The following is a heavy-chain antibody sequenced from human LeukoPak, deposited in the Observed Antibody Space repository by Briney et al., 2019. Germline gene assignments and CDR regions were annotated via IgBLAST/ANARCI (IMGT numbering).Heavy chain of an antibody. CDR3: ARNLLDCSSTSCYFGYFQH. CDR2: IYSGGST. V-gene: IGHV3-53*04. J-gene: IGHJ1*01. Sequence: GGSLRLSCAASGFTVSSNYMSWVRQAPGKGLEWVSVIYSGGSTYYADSVKGRFTISRHNSKNTLYLQMNSLRAEDTAVYYCARNLLDCSSTSCYFGYFQHWGQGTLLTVSS. D-gene: IGHD2-2*01. CDR1: GFTVSSNY.